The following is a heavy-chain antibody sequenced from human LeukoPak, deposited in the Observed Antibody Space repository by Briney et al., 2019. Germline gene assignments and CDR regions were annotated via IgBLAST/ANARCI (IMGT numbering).Heavy chain of an antibody. V-gene: IGHV4-39*01. CDR3: ARQFLLYYFDF. Sequence: SETLSLTCTVSGGSISSSSYYWGWIRQPPGKGLEWIGSIYYSGSTYYNPSLKSRVTISVDTSKNQFSLKLSSVTAADTAVYYCARQFLLYYFDFWGQGTLVTVSS. CDR2: IYYSGST. J-gene: IGHJ4*02. CDR1: GGSISSSSYY. D-gene: IGHD2/OR15-2a*01.